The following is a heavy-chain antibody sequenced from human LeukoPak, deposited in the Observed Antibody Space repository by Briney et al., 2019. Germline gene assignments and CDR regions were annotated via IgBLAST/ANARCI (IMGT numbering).Heavy chain of an antibody. Sequence: SETLSLTCAVYGGSFSGYYWSWIRQPPGKGLEWIGEINHSGSTNYNPSLKSRVTISVDTSKNQFSLKLSSVTAADTAVYYYAGPGVIATTYYYGMDVWGQGTTVTVSS. CDR1: GGSFSGYY. D-gene: IGHD5-12*01. V-gene: IGHV4-34*01. J-gene: IGHJ6*02. CDR3: AGPGVIATTYYYGMDV. CDR2: INHSGST.